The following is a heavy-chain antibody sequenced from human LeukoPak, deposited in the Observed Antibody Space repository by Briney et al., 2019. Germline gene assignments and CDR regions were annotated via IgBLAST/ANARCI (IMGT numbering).Heavy chain of an antibody. CDR2: IYYSGST. Sequence: SETLSLTCTVSGGSISSYYWSWIRQPPGKGLEWIGYIYYSGSTNYNPSLKSRVTTSVDTSKNQFSLKLSSVTAADTAVYYCASGYCSSTSCLFDPWGQGTLVTVSS. D-gene: IGHD2-2*03. J-gene: IGHJ5*02. CDR1: GGSISSYY. V-gene: IGHV4-59*01. CDR3: ASGYCSSTSCLFDP.